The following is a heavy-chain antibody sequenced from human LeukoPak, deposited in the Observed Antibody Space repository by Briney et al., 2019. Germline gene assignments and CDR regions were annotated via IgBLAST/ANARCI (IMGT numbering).Heavy chain of an antibody. CDR1: GFTFSSYS. D-gene: IGHD2-8*01. CDR2: ISYDEINK. CDR3: ARHQALLGNGAFNI. V-gene: IGHV3-30-3*01. Sequence: GGSLRLSCAASGFTFSSYSMHWVRQAPGKGLEWVAVISYDEINKYYADSVKRRFTISRDNSKNTLYMQMNSLRAEDTAVYYCARHQALLGNGAFNIWRQATMATVSS. J-gene: IGHJ3*02.